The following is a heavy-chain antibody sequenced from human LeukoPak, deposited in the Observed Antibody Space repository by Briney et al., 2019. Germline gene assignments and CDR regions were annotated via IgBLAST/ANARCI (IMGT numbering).Heavy chain of an antibody. V-gene: IGHV4-31*03. D-gene: IGHD3-22*01. CDR2: IYYSGDT. Sequence: SQTLSLTCTVSGGSISYGGYYWTWIRQHPGKGLEWVGSIYYSGDTYYNPSLKSRVTISVDPSKNHFSLRLRCVTAAATAVYYCARRVPDSSAPGIAFDIWGQGTMVTVSS. CDR1: GGSISYGGYY. J-gene: IGHJ3*02. CDR3: ARRVPDSSAPGIAFDI.